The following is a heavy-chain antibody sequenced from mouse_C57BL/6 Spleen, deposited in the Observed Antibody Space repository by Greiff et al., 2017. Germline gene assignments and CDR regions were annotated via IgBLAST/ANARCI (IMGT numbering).Heavy chain of an antibody. CDR1: GYTFTSYW. V-gene: IGHV1-69*01. J-gene: IGHJ2*01. Sequence: QVQLQQPGAELVMPGASVKLSCKASGYTFTSYWMHWVKQRPGQGLEWIGEIDPSDSYTNYNQKFKGKSTLTVDKSSSPAYMQLSSLTSEDSAVYYCARRGTTGYFDYWGQGTTLTVSS. CDR2: IDPSDSYT. D-gene: IGHD1-1*01. CDR3: ARRGTTGYFDY.